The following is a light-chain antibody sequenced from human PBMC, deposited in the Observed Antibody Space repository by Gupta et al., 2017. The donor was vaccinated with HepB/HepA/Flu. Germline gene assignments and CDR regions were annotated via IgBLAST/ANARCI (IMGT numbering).Light chain of an antibody. CDR1: QSISSW. Sequence: DIQMTQSPSTLSASVGDRVSITCRASQSISSWLAWYQQKPGKAPKLLIYQASKLESGVPSRFSGSGSGTEFTLTISSRQHDDFASYYCQQYNTFWTFGQGTKVEIK. J-gene: IGKJ1*01. V-gene: IGKV1-5*03. CDR2: QAS. CDR3: QQYNTFWT.